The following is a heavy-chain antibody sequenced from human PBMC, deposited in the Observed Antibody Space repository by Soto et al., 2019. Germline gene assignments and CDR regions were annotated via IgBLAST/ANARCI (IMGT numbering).Heavy chain of an antibody. CDR2: IKSKTDGGTT. V-gene: IGHV3-15*07. Sequence: GGSLRLSCAASGFTFSNAWMNWVRQAPGKGLEWVGRIKSKTDGGTTDYAAPVKGRFTISRDDSKNTLYLQMNSLKTEDTAVYYCTTTPGSTSFWSGYTDHHYYYYGMDVWGQGTTVTVSS. J-gene: IGHJ6*02. CDR1: GFTFSNAW. D-gene: IGHD3-3*01. CDR3: TTTPGSTSFWSGYTDHHYYYYGMDV.